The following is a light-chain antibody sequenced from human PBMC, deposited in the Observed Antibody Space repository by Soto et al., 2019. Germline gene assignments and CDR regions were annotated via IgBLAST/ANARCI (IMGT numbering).Light chain of an antibody. J-gene: IGLJ6*01. CDR2: DVS. Sequence: QSVLTQPASVSGSPGQSITISCVGTSGDIGDYNYVSWYQQHPGKVPKVIIYDVSNRPSGVSYRFSGTKSGNTASLTVSGFRVGELVNQCPITSTGGATTTFGR. CDR1: SGDIGDYNY. V-gene: IGLV2-14*01. CDR3: ITSTGGATTT.